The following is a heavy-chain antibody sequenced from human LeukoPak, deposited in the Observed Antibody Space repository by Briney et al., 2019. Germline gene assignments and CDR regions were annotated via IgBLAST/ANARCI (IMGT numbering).Heavy chain of an antibody. CDR2: ISWNSGSI. V-gene: IGHV3-9*01. D-gene: IGHD3-10*01. CDR3: AKFWAEGLYYYGSGSRPAFDI. Sequence: PGRSLRLSCAASGFTFDDYAMHWVRQAPGKGLEWVSGISWNSGSIGYADSVKGRFTISRDNAKNSLYLQMNSLRAEDTAVYYCAKFWAEGLYYYGSGSRPAFDIWGQGTMVTVSS. J-gene: IGHJ3*02. CDR1: GFTFDDYA.